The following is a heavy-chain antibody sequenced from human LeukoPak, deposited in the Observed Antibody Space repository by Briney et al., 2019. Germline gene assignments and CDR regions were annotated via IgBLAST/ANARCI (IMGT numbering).Heavy chain of an antibody. CDR3: ARVGSGSYYGAFDI. J-gene: IGHJ3*02. CDR2: IKQDGSEK. Sequence: PGGSLRLSCAASGFTFSSYWMSWVRQAPGKGLEWVANIKQDGSEKYYVDSVKGRFTISRDNAKNSLYLQMNSLRAEDTAVYYCARVGSGSYYGAFDIWGQGTMVTVSS. CDR1: GFTFSSYW. V-gene: IGHV3-7*01. D-gene: IGHD1-26*01.